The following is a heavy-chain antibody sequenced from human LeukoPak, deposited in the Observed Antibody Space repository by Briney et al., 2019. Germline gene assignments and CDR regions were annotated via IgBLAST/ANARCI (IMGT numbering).Heavy chain of an antibody. V-gene: IGHV1-69*05. CDR3: ARFAVGGFGEWYRYFDL. J-gene: IGHJ2*01. CDR1: GGTFISYA. CDR2: IIPIFGVA. Sequence: SVKVSCKASGGTFISYAISWVLRPARQRLKWMGGIIPIFGVASYAQKFQGRVTITTDESTSTAYMELSSLRSEDTAVYCCARFAVGGFGEWYRYFDLWGRGTLVTASS. D-gene: IGHD1-26*01.